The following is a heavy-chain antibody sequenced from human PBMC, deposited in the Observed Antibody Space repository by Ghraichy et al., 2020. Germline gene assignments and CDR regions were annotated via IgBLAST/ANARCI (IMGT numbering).Heavy chain of an antibody. CDR3: ARGVGGRWFDP. CDR2: IGTAGDP. D-gene: IGHD3-10*01. J-gene: IGHJ5*02. CDR1: GFTFSSYD. Sequence: LSLTCAASGFTFSSYDMHWVRQATGKGLEWVSAIGTAGDPYYPGSVKGRFTISRENAKNSLYLQMNSLRAGDTAVYYCARGVGGRWFDPWGQGTLVTVSS. V-gene: IGHV3-13*05.